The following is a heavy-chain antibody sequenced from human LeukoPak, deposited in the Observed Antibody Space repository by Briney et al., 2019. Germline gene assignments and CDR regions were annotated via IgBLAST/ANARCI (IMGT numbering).Heavy chain of an antibody. CDR3: ARGWNYAFRFDS. Sequence: QPGGSLRLSCAASGFTFNDYWMTCVRQAPGEGLEWVAHIKQDGSERYYGDYVKGRFTISRENAKNLVYLQMNRLGAEDTALYYCARGWNYAFRFDSWGQGTLVTVSS. CDR1: GFTFNDYW. CDR2: IKQDGSER. D-gene: IGHD1-7*01. J-gene: IGHJ4*02. V-gene: IGHV3-7*01.